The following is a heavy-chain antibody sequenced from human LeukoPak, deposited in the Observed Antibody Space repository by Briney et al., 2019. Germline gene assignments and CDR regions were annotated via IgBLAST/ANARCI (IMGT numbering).Heavy chain of an antibody. CDR2: VYYSGNT. J-gene: IGHJ4*02. CDR3: ARNGRVRRVVKDLFEY. V-gene: IGHV4-39*07. D-gene: IGHD3-10*01. CDR1: GGSISSSNYY. Sequence: SETLSLTCTVSGGSISSSNYYWGWIRQPPGKGLECIGSVYYSGNTYYNPSLKSRVTISVDTSKNQFSLKLSSVTAADTAMYYCARNGRVRRVVKDLFEYWGQGTLVAVSS.